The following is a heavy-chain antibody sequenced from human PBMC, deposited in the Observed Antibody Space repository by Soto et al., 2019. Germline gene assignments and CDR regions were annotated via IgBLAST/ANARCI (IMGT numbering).Heavy chain of an antibody. CDR1: GFTFSSYG. D-gene: IGHD1-26*01. J-gene: IGHJ4*02. V-gene: IGHV3-30*18. Sequence: GSLRLSCAASGFTFSSYGMHWVRQAPGKGLEWVAVISYDGSNKYYADSVKGRFTISRDNSKNTLYLQMNSLRAEDTAVYYCAKGRELLLSYFDYWGQGTLVTVSS. CDR3: AKGRELLLSYFDY. CDR2: ISYDGSNK.